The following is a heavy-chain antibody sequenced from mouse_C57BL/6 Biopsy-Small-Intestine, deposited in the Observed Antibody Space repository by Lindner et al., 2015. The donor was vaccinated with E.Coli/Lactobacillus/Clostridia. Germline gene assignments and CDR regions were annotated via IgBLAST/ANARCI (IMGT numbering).Heavy chain of an antibody. CDR2: ISSGSSTI. Sequence: VQLQESGGGLVKPGGSRKLSCAASGFTFSDYGMHWVRQAPEKGLEWVAYISSGSSTIYYADTVKGRFTISRDNAKNTLFLQMTSPRSEDTAMYYCARGDVGLHYGMDYWGQGTSVTVSS. CDR1: GFTFSDYG. J-gene: IGHJ4*01. V-gene: IGHV5-17*01. CDR3: ARGDVGLHYGMDY.